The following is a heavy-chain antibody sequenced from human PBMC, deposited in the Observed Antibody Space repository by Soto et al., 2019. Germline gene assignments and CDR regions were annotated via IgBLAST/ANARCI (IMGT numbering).Heavy chain of an antibody. CDR3: ARQVVPAAIPGVPYYYGMDV. J-gene: IGHJ6*02. CDR1: GGSISSGDYY. Sequence: LSLTCTVSGGSISSGDYYWSWIRQPPGKGLEWIGYIYYSGSTYYNPSLKSRVTISVDTSKNQFSLKLSSVTAADTAVYYCARQVVPAAIPGVPYYYGMDVWGQGTTVTVSS. CDR2: IYYSGST. V-gene: IGHV4-30-4*01. D-gene: IGHD2-2*02.